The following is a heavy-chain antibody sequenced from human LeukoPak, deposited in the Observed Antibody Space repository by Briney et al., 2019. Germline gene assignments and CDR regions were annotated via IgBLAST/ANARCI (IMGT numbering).Heavy chain of an antibody. Sequence: SETLSLTRSASGGSISSSTYDWGWIRQSPGKGLEWIGTIYSGGSTYYNPSLKSRVTLSVDTSKNHFYLKLNSVTAADTAVYYCARESSGPRNYFDYWGQGTLVTVSS. D-gene: IGHD6-19*01. CDR1: GGSISSSTYD. J-gene: IGHJ4*02. V-gene: IGHV4-39*07. CDR3: ARESSGPRNYFDY. CDR2: IYSGGST.